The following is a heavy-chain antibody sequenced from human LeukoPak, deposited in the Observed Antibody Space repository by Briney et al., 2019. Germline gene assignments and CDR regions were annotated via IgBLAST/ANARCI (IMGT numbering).Heavy chain of an antibody. J-gene: IGHJ4*02. CDR3: ARARRGSGFGPYYFDY. Sequence: SETLSLTCTVSGGSISSYYWSWIRQPPGKGLEWIGYIYYSGTTNYNPSLKSRVTISVDTSKNQFSLKLSSVTAADTAVYYCARARRGSGFGPYYFDYWGQGTLVTVSS. CDR1: GGSISSYY. V-gene: IGHV4-59*12. CDR2: IYYSGTT. D-gene: IGHD6-19*01.